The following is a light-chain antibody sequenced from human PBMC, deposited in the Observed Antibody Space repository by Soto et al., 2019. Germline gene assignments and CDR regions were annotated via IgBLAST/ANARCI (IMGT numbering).Light chain of an antibody. J-gene: IGKJ2*01. CDR3: QQRSNWPLHT. CDR1: QSVSSD. V-gene: IGKV3-11*01. Sequence: EIVLTQSPATLSLSPGERATRSCRASQSVSSDLAWYQQKPGQAPRLLIYDASNRATGIPARFSGSGSGTDFTLTISSLEPEDFAVYYCQQRSNWPLHTFGQGTKLEIK. CDR2: DAS.